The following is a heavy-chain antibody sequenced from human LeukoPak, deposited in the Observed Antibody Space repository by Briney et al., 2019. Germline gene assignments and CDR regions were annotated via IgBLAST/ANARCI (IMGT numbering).Heavy chain of an antibody. CDR1: GFTFSSYG. D-gene: IGHD1-26*01. Sequence: PGRSLRLSCAASGFTFSSYGMHWVRQAPGKGLEWVAVIWYDGSNKFYADSVKGRFTISRDNSKNTLYLQMNSLRAEDTAVYYCAKAAGGATSLFDYWGQGTLVTVSS. J-gene: IGHJ4*02. CDR2: IWYDGSNK. V-gene: IGHV3-33*06. CDR3: AKAAGGATSLFDY.